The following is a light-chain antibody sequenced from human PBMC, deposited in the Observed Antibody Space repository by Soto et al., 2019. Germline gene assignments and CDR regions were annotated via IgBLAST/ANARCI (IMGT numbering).Light chain of an antibody. CDR1: QSVSSY. Sequence: EIVLTQSPGTLSLSPVERANLYFIASQSVSSYLAWYQPTPGQAPRLLIYDASNRATGIPARFSGSGSGTDFTLTISSLQSEDFAVYYCQQYNNWPPWTCGQGTKGDIK. CDR3: QQYNNWPPWT. V-gene: IGKV3-11*01. J-gene: IGKJ1*01. CDR2: DAS.